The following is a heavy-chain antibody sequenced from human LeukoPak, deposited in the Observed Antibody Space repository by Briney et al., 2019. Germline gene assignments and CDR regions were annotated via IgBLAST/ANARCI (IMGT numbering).Heavy chain of an antibody. D-gene: IGHD3-16*01. V-gene: IGHV3-23*01. Sequence: GGSLRLSCAASGFTFSSYEMNWVRQAPGKGLEWVSSLSGSSISTYYADSVKGRFTLSRDNSKNTLYLQMNSLRAGDTAVYYCAKGGGRDYYYYMDVWGKGTTVTVSS. CDR2: LSGSSIST. J-gene: IGHJ6*03. CDR1: GFTFSSYE. CDR3: AKGGGRDYYYYMDV.